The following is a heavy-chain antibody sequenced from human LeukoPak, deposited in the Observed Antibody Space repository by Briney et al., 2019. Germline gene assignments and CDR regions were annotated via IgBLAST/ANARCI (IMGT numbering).Heavy chain of an antibody. CDR3: AKGSSAVGGGVHVGY. V-gene: IGHV3-23*01. J-gene: IGHJ4*02. CDR2: ISDTGDST. Sequence: PGGSLRLSCASSEFTFSSYVMTWVSQAPGKGLEWVSGISDTGDSTYYADSVKGRFTISRDNSKNTVYLQMNSLRAEDTAVYYCAKGSSAVGGGVHVGYWGQGTLVTVSS. D-gene: IGHD6-13*01. CDR1: EFTFSSYV.